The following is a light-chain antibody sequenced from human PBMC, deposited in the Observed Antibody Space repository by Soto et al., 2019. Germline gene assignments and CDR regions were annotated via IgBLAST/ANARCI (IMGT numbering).Light chain of an antibody. Sequence: EIVWTPSPGTLPLSPGQRATLSCRASQSVSSGNLAWYQQKPGQAPRLLIYGASSRATGIPDRFSGSGSGTDFTLTISRLEPEDFAVYHCQQYGSSPSTFGQGTKVDIK. J-gene: IGKJ1*01. V-gene: IGKV3-20*01. CDR3: QQYGSSPST. CDR2: GAS. CDR1: QSVSSGN.